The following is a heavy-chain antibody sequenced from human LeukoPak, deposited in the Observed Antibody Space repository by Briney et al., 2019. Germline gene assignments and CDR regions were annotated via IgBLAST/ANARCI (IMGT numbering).Heavy chain of an antibody. D-gene: IGHD4-17*01. CDR3: ARADYGDCR. CDR2: INTDGSST. Sequence: GGSLRLSCAASGFTFSTYWMQWVRQAPGKGLVWISRINTDGSSTSYADAVKGRFTISRDNAKNKLYLQMNRLRAEDTAVYYCARADYGDCRWGQGTLVTVSS. V-gene: IGHV3-74*01. CDR1: GFTFSTYW. J-gene: IGHJ4*02.